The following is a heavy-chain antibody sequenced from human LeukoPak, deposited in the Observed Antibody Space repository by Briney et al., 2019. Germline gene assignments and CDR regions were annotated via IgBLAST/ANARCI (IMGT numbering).Heavy chain of an antibody. V-gene: IGHV1-18*01. CDR2: ISAYNGNT. CDR1: GYTFTSYG. CDR3: ARSNVDTGSGY. J-gene: IGHJ4*02. D-gene: IGHD5-18*01. Sequence: RSSVKVSCKASGYTFTSYGISWVRQAPGQGLEWMGWISAYNGNTNYAQKLQGRVTMTTDTSTSTAYMELRSLRSDDTAVYYCARSNVDTGSGYWGQGTLVTVSS.